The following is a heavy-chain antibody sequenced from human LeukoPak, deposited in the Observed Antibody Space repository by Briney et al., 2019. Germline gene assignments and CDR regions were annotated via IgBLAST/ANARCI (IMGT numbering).Heavy chain of an antibody. CDR2: IRYDGSNK. CDR3: AKVKLGHKPQPYYYYMDV. Sequence: PGGSLRLSCAASGFTFSSYGMHWVRQAPGKGLEWVAFIRYDGSNKYYADSVKGRFTISRDNSKNTLYLQMNSLRAEDTAVYYCAKVKLGHKPQPYYYYMDVWGKGTTVTVSS. J-gene: IGHJ6*03. V-gene: IGHV3-30*02. D-gene: IGHD1-14*01. CDR1: GFTFSSYG.